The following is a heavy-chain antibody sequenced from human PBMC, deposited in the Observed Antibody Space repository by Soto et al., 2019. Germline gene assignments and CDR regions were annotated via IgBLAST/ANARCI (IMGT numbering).Heavy chain of an antibody. D-gene: IGHD3-10*01. J-gene: IGHJ4*02. CDR2: INAGSGNT. Sequence: ASVKVSCKASGYTSTNYGMHWVRQAPGQRLEWMGWINAGSGNTKYSQKFQGRVTMTEDTSTDTAYMELSSLRSEDTAVYYCATADYYGSGSYSTPSYWGQGTLVTVSS. V-gene: IGHV1-3*01. CDR1: GYTSTNYG. CDR3: ATADYYGSGSYSTPSY.